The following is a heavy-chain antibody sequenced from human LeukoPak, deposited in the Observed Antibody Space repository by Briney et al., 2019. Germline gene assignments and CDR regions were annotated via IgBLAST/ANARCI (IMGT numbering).Heavy chain of an antibody. D-gene: IGHD1-26*01. J-gene: IGHJ5*02. CDR3: AREDSGSIGWFDP. Sequence: PGGSLRLSCAASGFTFSNYAMHWVRQAPGKGLEWVAVIWYDGSNKYYADSVKGRFTISRDNSKNTLYLQMNSLRAEDTAVYYCAREDSGSIGWFDPWGQGTLVTVSS. CDR2: IWYDGSNK. CDR1: GFTFSNYA. V-gene: IGHV3-33*08.